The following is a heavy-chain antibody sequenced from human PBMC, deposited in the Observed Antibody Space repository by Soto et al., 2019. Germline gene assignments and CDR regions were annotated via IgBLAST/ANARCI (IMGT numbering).Heavy chain of an antibody. CDR3: ARQDYITPRYLNY. Sequence: GGSLRLSCAASGFTFSAYAMTWVRQAPGKGLEWVSVISDSGDATYYADSVKGRFTISRDNSKNTLYLQMNSLRAEDTAVYYCARQDYITPRYLNYWGQGTLVTVSS. J-gene: IGHJ4*02. V-gene: IGHV3-23*01. CDR1: GFTFSAYA. D-gene: IGHD2-2*02. CDR2: ISDSGDAT.